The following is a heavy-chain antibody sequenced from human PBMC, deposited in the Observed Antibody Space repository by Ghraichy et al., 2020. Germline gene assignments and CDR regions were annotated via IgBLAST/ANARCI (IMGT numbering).Heavy chain of an antibody. CDR1: GYSITNTF. CDR2: VSYSESS. V-gene: IGHV4-59*01. CDR3: ARGISRGAGDD. J-gene: IGHJ4*02. D-gene: IGHD3-10*01. Sequence: SETLSLTCTVSGYSITNTFWRWIRQPPGKGLEWIGCVSYSESSNYNPSLRIRITISLDTSKNQLSLKMSSVTAADTAVYYCARGISRGAGDDWGQGTLVTVSS.